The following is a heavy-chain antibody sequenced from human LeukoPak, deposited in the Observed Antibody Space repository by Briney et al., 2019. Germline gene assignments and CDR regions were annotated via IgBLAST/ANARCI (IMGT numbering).Heavy chain of an antibody. V-gene: IGHV3-23*05. CDR1: GFTFSSYA. CDR2: IHNDYRT. J-gene: IGHJ4*02. CDR3: ANHFG. D-gene: IGHD3-10*01. Sequence: GGSLRLSCAASGFTFSSYAMSWVRQAPGEGLEWVAGIHNDYRTFYADSVKGRFTILRDDSANTVYLQMNSLRAEDTAIFYCANHFGGGQGALVTVSS.